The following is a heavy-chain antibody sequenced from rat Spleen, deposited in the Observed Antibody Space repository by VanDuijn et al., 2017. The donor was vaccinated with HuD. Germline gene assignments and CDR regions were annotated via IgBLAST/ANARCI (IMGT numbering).Heavy chain of an antibody. V-gene: IGHV3-1*01. D-gene: IGHD1-10*01. J-gene: IGHJ1*01. CDR3: ARYRATIDWYFDF. CDR2: ISYSNAT. Sequence: VQLQVSGARLAKPSQSLSLTSPAMGYSITSNYCGLTRNFPGNKMDWIGHISYSNATNYNPSLKSRISITRDTTKNQFFLQLNSLTTEDTATYYCARYRATIDWYFDFWSPGTMVTVSS. CDR1: GYSITSNY.